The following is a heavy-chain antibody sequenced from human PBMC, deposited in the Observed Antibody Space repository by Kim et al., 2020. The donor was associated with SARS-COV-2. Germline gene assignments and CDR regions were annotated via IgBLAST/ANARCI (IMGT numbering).Heavy chain of an antibody. V-gene: IGHV1-46*01. D-gene: IGHD1-26*01. Sequence: ASVKVSCKASGYTFTSYYMHWVRQAPGQGLEWMGIINTSDGITNYAQKFQGRVTMTRDTSTSTVYMELSSLRSEDTAVYYFAKYSGRNPFDYWGQGPLVT. CDR2: INTSDGIT. J-gene: IGHJ4*02. CDR3: AKYSGRNPFDY. CDR1: GYTFTSYY.